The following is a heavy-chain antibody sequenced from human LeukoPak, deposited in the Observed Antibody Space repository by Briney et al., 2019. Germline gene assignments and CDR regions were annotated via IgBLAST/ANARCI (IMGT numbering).Heavy chain of an antibody. V-gene: IGHV4-39*01. CDR3: ARHLKMGWFGEPFPTPFDY. Sequence: PSETLSLTCTVSGGSISSSSYYWGWIRQPPGKGLEWIGSIYYSGSTYYNPSLKSRVTISVDTSKNQFSLKLSSVTAADTAMYYCARHLKMGWFGEPFPTPFDYWGQGTLVTVSS. J-gene: IGHJ4*02. CDR2: IYYSGST. CDR1: GGSISSSSYY. D-gene: IGHD3-10*01.